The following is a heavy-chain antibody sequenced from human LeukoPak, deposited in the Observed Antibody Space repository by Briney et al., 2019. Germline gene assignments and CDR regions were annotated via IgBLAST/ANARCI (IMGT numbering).Heavy chain of an antibody. CDR2: IYSDGRT. Sequence: GGSLRLSCAASGFIVSNKYMTWVRQAPGKGLEWVSLIYSDGRTYYADSVRGRCTISRDNSKNTLYVQMNSLRVEDTAVYYCARDGREEWLLGGYYFDYWGQGTLVTVSS. J-gene: IGHJ4*02. CDR3: ARDGREEWLLGGYYFDY. D-gene: IGHD3-3*01. CDR1: GFIVSNKY. V-gene: IGHV3-53*01.